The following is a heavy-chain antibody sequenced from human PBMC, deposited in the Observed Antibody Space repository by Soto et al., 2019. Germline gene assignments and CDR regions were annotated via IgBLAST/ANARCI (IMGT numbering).Heavy chain of an antibody. V-gene: IGHV3-7*01. Sequence: VGSLRLSCASSGLSFSSYWMSWVRQAPGKGLEWVANIKQDGSEKYYVDSVKGRFTISRDNAKNSLYLQMNSVRDDDTAVYYCARESVIVLVAAYHHYFFDYWGQGTLVTVSS. J-gene: IGHJ4*02. CDR2: IKQDGSEK. CDR3: ARESVIVLVAAYHHYFFDY. D-gene: IGHD2-15*01. CDR1: GLSFSSYW.